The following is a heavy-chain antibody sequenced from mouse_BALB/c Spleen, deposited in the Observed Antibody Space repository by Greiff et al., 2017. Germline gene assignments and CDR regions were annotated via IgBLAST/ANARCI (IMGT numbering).Heavy chain of an antibody. CDR1: GYAFSSYW. V-gene: IGHV1-80*01. CDR3: ARSGFMITAWFAY. D-gene: IGHD2-4*01. Sequence: LVESGAELVRPGSSVKISCKASGYAFSSYWMNWVKQRPGQGLEWIGQIYPGDGDTNYNGKFKGKATLTADKSSSTAYMQLSSLTSEDSAVYFCARSGFMITAWFAYWGQGTLVTVSA. J-gene: IGHJ3*01. CDR2: IYPGDGDT.